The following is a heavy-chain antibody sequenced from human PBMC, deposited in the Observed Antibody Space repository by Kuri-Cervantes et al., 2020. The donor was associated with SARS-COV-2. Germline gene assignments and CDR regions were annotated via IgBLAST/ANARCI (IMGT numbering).Heavy chain of an antibody. V-gene: IGHV5-51*01. J-gene: IGHJ6*02. CDR1: GYSFTSHW. CDR2: IYPGDSGT. Sequence: GESLQISRNGPGYSFTSHWIGRVRQMPGKGLEWMGIIYPGDSGTRYSPSFQGQVTISADKSISTAYLQWSSLKASDTAMYYCARQSRGATATVTTDYYYYGMDVWGQGTTVTVSS. CDR3: ARQSRGATATVTTDYYYYGMDV. D-gene: IGHD4-17*01.